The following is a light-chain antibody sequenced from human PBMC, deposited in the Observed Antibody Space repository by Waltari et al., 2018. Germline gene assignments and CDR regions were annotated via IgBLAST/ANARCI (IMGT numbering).Light chain of an antibody. J-gene: IGKJ2*01. V-gene: IGKV3-20*01. CDR2: CAS. CDR1: QDVNYNY. CDR3: QQYSSQPPYT. Sequence: EMVLTQSPATLSLSPGERATLSSRASQDVNYNYLAWYQQEPGQAPRHLIYCASSTATGIPDRCSGSRSGTDFTLTISRLETEDFAVYYCQQYSSQPPYTFGQGTKLEIK.